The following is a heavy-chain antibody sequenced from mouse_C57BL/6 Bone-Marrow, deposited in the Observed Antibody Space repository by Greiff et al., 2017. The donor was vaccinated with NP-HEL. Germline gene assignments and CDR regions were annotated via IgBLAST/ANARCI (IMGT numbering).Heavy chain of an antibody. D-gene: IGHD1-1*01. CDR3: ASSYYYGSSPYAMDY. CDR2: IDPSDSYT. CDR1: GYTFTSYW. Sequence: VQLQQPGAELVMPGASVKLSCKASGYTFTSYWMHWVKQRPGQGLEWIGEIDPSDSYTNYNQKFKGKSTLTVDKSSSTAYMQLSSLTSEDSAVYYCASSYYYGSSPYAMDYWGQGTSVTVSS. V-gene: IGHV1-69*01. J-gene: IGHJ4*01.